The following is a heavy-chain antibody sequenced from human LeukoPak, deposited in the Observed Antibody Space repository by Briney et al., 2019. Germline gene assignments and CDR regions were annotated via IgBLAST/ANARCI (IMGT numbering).Heavy chain of an antibody. Sequence: GASVKVSCKASGYTFTSYGISWVRQAPGQGLEWMGWISGDNSNTKYAEKIQGRVTMTTDTSTSTAYMELRSLRSDDTAVYYCAARSGELPYYFDYWGQGTLVTVSS. V-gene: IGHV1-18*01. J-gene: IGHJ4*02. D-gene: IGHD1-26*01. CDR2: ISGDNSNT. CDR1: GYTFTSYG. CDR3: AARSGELPYYFDY.